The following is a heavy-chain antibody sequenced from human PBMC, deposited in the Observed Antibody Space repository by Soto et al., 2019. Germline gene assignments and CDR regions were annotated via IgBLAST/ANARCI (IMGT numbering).Heavy chain of an antibody. Sequence: SETLSLTCAVYGGSFSGYYWSWIRQPPGKGLEWIGEINHSGSTNYNPSLKSRVTISVDTSKNQFSLKLSSVTAADTAVYYCARAQHHQYNWNYGQGPLYFDYWGQGTLVTVSS. CDR2: INHSGST. V-gene: IGHV4-34*01. CDR1: GGSFSGYY. D-gene: IGHD1-7*01. J-gene: IGHJ4*02. CDR3: ARAQHHQYNWNYGQGPLYFDY.